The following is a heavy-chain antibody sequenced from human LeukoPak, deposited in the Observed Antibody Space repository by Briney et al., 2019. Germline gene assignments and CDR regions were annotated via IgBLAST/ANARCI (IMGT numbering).Heavy chain of an antibody. D-gene: IGHD2-15*01. V-gene: IGHV3-48*03. Sequence: GGSLRLSCVGSGFTFDTYEMNWVRQAPGQGLESLSFISRGGFEIHYAASVEGRFTISRDDAKNTLYLQMTSLRDEDTAVYYCAKGGSQGDCSFGTCYGDYWGQGTLVTVSS. CDR1: GFTFDTYE. CDR3: AKGGSQGDCSFGTCYGDY. J-gene: IGHJ4*02. CDR2: ISRGGFEI.